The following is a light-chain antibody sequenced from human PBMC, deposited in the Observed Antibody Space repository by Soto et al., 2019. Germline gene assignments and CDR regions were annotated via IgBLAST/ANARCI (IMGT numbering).Light chain of an antibody. V-gene: IGKV3-20*01. J-gene: IGKJ1*01. CDR1: QTVSSAR. CDR2: GAS. Sequence: EIVLTQSPGTLSLSPGERATLSCRASQTVSSARLAWFQQKPGQAPRLLIYGASSRAPGIPDRFSGSGSETDFTLTISSLDPEDFAVYYCQQYCSSPETFGQGTKVEIK. CDR3: QQYCSSPET.